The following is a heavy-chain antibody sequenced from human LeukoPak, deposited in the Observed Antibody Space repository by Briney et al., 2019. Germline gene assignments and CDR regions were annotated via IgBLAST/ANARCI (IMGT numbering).Heavy chain of an antibody. J-gene: IGHJ6*03. D-gene: IGHD2-2*01. CDR3: ASSLNAYCSSTSCPPLTYYYYYMDV. Sequence: SVKVSCKASGGTFSSYAISWVRQAPGQGLEWMGGIIPILGTANYAQKFQGRVTITTDESTSTAYMELSSLRSEDTAVYYCASSLNAYCSSTSCPPLTYYYYYMDVWGKGTTVTVSS. CDR2: IIPILGTA. CDR1: GGTFSSYA. V-gene: IGHV1-69*05.